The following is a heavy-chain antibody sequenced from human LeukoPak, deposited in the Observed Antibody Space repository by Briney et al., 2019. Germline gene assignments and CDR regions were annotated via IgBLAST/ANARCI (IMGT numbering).Heavy chain of an antibody. CDR3: ARGDFIVGATNFDY. CDR1: GFTFSSHG. CDR2: IRSDGSSN. V-gene: IGHV3-30*02. Sequence: GGSLRLSCAASGFTFSSHGMHWVRQAPGKGLEWVTFIRSDGSSNYYGDSVKGRFTISRDNAKNSLYLQMNSLRAEDTAVYYCARGDFIVGATNFDYWGQGTLVTVSS. D-gene: IGHD1-26*01. J-gene: IGHJ4*02.